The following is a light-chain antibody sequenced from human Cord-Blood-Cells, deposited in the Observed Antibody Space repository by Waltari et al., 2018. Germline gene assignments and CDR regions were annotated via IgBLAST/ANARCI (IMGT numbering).Light chain of an antibody. CDR1: PGLSSY. J-gene: IGKJ2*01. CDR3: QQRSNWPPMYT. CDR2: DAS. V-gene: IGKV3-11*01. Sequence: EIGLTQSPATLCLSPGERGTLSGRASPGLSSYLAWYQQKPGQAPRLLIYDASNRATGIPARFSGSWSGTDFTLTIRSLEPEDFAVYYCQQRSNWPPMYTFGQGTKLEIK.